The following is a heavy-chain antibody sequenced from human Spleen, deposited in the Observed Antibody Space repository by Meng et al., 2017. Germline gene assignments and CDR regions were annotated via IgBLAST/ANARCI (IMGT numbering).Heavy chain of an antibody. CDR2: ISSSGGTI. D-gene: IGHD3-22*01. Sequence: GGSLRLSCVASGFTFSDHYMSWIRQAPGKGLEWVSYISSSGGTIFYADSLKGRFTIYRDNTKNSLYLQMDSLRAEDTAVYYCARDLSVDYDNSGSWGYWGQGTLVTVSS. CDR3: ARDLSVDYDNSGSWGY. J-gene: IGHJ4*02. CDR1: GFTFSDHY. V-gene: IGHV3-11*01.